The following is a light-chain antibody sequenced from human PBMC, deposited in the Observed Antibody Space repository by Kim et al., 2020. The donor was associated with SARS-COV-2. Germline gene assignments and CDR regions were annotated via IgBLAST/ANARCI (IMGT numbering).Light chain of an antibody. CDR1: QSGTTN. CDR3: QQYHKWPLT. V-gene: IGKV3-15*01. CDR2: DAS. J-gene: IGKJ4*01. Sequence: VAPGERVTPSSRGSQSGTTNFACYQQKPGQTPSLVIYDASTRATDIPGRFSGSGSGAEFTLTISSLQSEDFALYYCQQYHKWPLTFGGGTKVEIK.